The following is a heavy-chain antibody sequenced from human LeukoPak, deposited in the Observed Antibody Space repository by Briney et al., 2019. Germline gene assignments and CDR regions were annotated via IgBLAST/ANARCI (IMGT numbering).Heavy chain of an antibody. CDR3: ARQGSYGDYSYSR. CDR1: GGSISSSYY. CDR2: IYYSGST. D-gene: IGHD4-17*01. Sequence: SETLSLTCTVSGGSISSSYYWGWIRPPPGKGREWIGSIYYSGSTYYNPSLKSRVTISVDTSKNQFSLKLSSVTAADTAVYYCARQGSYGDYSYSRWGQGTLVTVSS. J-gene: IGHJ4*02. V-gene: IGHV4-39*07.